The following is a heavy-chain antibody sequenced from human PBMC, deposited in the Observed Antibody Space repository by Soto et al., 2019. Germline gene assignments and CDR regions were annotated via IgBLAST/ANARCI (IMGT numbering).Heavy chain of an antibody. CDR1: GYGFTTYG. CDR2: ISAHNGNT. V-gene: IGHV1-18*01. CDR3: ARGRYGDY. D-gene: IGHD1-1*01. J-gene: IGHJ4*02. Sequence: QVHLVQSGAEVKKPGASVKVSCKGSGYGFTTYGITWVRQAPGQGLEWMAWISAHNGNTNYAQKLQGRVTGTRDTSTSTAYMERRSLRADDTAVYYWARGRYGDYWGQGALVTVSS.